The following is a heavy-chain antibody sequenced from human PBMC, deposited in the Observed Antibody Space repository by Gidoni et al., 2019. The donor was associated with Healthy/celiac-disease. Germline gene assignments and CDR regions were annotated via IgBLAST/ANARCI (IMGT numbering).Heavy chain of an antibody. V-gene: IGHV3-48*04. J-gene: IGHJ4*02. CDR2: ISSSSSTI. CDR1: GFTFSSYS. D-gene: IGHD1-26*01. CDR3: ARAFIVGATRGSDY. Sequence: EVQLVESGGGLVQPGGSLRLSCAASGFTFSSYSMNWVRQAPGKGLEWVSYISSSSSTIYYADSVKGRFTISRDNAKNSLYLQMNSLRAEDTAVYYCARAFIVGATRGSDYWGQGTLVTVSS.